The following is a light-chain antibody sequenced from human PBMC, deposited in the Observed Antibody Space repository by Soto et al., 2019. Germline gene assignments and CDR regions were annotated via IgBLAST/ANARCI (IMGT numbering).Light chain of an antibody. CDR1: SGHSSYI. CDR3: ETWDSNTRV. Sequence: QLVLTQSSSASASLGSSVKLTCTLSSGHSSYIIAWHQQQPGKAPRYLMKLEGSGSYNKGSGVPDRFSGSSSGADRYLTISNLLFEGEADYYCETWDSNTRVFGGGTKVTVL. J-gene: IGLJ2*01. CDR2: LEGSGSY. V-gene: IGLV4-60*02.